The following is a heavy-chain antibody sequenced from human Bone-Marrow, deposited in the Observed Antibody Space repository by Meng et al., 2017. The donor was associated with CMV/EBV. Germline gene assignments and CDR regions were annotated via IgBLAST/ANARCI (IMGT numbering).Heavy chain of an antibody. CDR2: INHSGST. CDR3: GRAPDKSSSWYVWFDP. J-gene: IGHJ5*02. D-gene: IGHD6-13*01. Sequence: SETLSLTCAVYGGSFSGYYWSWIRQPPGKGLEWIGEINHSGSTNYNPSLKSRVTISVDTSKNQFSLKLSSVTAADTAVYYCGRAPDKSSSWYVWFDPWGQGTLLTV. CDR1: GGSFSGYY. V-gene: IGHV4-34*01.